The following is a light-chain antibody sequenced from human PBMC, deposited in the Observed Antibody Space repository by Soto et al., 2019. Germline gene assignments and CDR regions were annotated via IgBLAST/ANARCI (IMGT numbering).Light chain of an antibody. J-gene: IGKJ4*01. CDR1: QEINSW. CDR2: ATS. Sequence: DIQMTQSPSSVSASVVDRITITCRASQEINSWLALYQQKPGEAPKLLIYATSTLQDGVPSRFSCSDSWTAFTLTISSLHTADSATYDGPEAYRFPLTFGGGTKVEIK. CDR3: PEAYRFPLT. V-gene: IGKV1-12*01.